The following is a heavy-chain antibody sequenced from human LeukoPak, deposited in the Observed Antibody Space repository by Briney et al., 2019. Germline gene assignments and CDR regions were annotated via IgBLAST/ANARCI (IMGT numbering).Heavy chain of an antibody. J-gene: IGHJ4*02. CDR2: ISYDGSNK. CDR3: ARDWARYCGGDCYSSSDY. CDR1: GFTFSSYA. Sequence: PGGSLRLSCAASGFTFSSYAMHWVRQAPGKGLEWVAVISYDGSNKYYADSVKGRFTISRDNSKNTLYLQMNSLRAEDTAVYYCARDWARYCGGDCYSSSDYWGQGTLVTVSS. V-gene: IGHV3-30-3*01. D-gene: IGHD2-21*02.